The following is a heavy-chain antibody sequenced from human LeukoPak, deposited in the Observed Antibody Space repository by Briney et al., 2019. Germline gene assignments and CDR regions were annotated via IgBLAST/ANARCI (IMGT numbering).Heavy chain of an antibody. J-gene: IGHJ6*02. V-gene: IGHV1-46*01. CDR2: INPSGDST. CDR1: GYTFTSYY. CDR3: ARDTARFHSSSWHPPTYGMDV. Sequence: ASVKVSCKAPGYTFTSYYMHWVRQAPGQGLEWMGIINPSGDSTSYAQKFQGRVTMTRDTSTSTVYMELSSLRSEDTAVYYCARDTARFHSSSWHPPTYGMDVWGQGTTVTVSS. D-gene: IGHD6-13*01.